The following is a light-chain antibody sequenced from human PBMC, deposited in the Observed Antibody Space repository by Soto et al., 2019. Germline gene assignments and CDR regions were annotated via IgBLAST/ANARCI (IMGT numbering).Light chain of an antibody. CDR2: EGS. CDR3: CSYAGSSTWV. Sequence: QSVLTQPPSASGSPGQSVTISCTGTSSDVGGYNYVSWYQQHPGKAPKLMIYEGSKRPSGVSNRFSGSKSGNTASLTISGLQAEDEGDYYCCSYAGSSTWVFGGGTKLTVL. CDR1: SSDVGGYNY. V-gene: IGLV2-23*01. J-gene: IGLJ3*02.